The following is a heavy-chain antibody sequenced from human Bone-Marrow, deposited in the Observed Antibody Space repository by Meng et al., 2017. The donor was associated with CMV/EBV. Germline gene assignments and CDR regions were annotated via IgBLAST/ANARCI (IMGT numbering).Heavy chain of an antibody. J-gene: IGHJ5*02. CDR1: GRSPSSIDYY. CDR2: IYYTGST. V-gene: IGHV4-30-4*01. D-gene: IGHD2-2*01. Sequence: LRLSCTVSGRSPSSIDYYWSWIRQPPGQVLEWIGNIYYTGSTYYNPSLRSRLTMSVDTSKNQFSLKLSIVTATDTAVYYCARTMVVIVPAARNGGWFDPWGQGTLVTVSS. CDR3: ARTMVVIVPAARNGGWFDP.